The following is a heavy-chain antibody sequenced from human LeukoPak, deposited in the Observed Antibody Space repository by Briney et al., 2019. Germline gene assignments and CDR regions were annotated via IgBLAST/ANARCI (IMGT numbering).Heavy chain of an antibody. D-gene: IGHD6-13*01. CDR2: IIPIFGTA. CDR3: ARDSIAAAGTGPYGMDV. CDR1: GGTFSSYA. Sequence: GASVKVSCKASGGTFSSYAISWVRQAPGQGLEWMGGIIPIFGTANYAQKFQGRVTITANKSTSTAYMELSSLRSEDTAVYYCARDSIAAAGTGPYGMDVWGKVTTVTVSS. J-gene: IGHJ6*04. V-gene: IGHV1-69*06.